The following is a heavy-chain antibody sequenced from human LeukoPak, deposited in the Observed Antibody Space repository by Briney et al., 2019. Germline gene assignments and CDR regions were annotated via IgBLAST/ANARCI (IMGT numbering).Heavy chain of an antibody. J-gene: IGHJ4*02. D-gene: IGHD2-2*01. V-gene: IGHV3-23*01. CDR3: AKDSCSSTSCLYYFDY. CDR2: ISGSGGST. CDR1: GFTFSSYA. Sequence: GGSLRLSCAASGFTFSSYAMSSVRQAPGKGLEWDSAISGSGGSTYYADSVKGRFTISRDNSKNTLYLQMNSLRAEDTAVYYCAKDSCSSTSCLYYFDYWGQGTLVTVSS.